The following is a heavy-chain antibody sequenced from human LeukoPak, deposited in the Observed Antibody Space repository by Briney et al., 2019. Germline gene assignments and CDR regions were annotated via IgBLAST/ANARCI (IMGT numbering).Heavy chain of an antibody. V-gene: IGHV4-59*01. D-gene: IGHD2-8*02. Sequence: PSGTLSLTCTVSGGSISSYYWSWIRQPPGKGLEWIGYIYYSGSTNYNPSLKSRVTISVDTSKNQFSLKLSSVTAADTAVYYCARVKLYGGGGVGLYDYWGQGTLVTVSS. CDR3: ARVKLYGGGGVGLYDY. CDR1: GGSISSYY. CDR2: IYYSGST. J-gene: IGHJ4*02.